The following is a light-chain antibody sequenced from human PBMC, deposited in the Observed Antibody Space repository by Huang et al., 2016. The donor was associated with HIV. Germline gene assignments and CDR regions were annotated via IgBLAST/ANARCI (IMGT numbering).Light chain of an antibody. Sequence: EIVMTQSPATLSVSPGERATLSCRASQSITNNLAWYQQKPGQAPRLLICGASTRATGIPDRFSGSGSGTEFTLTINSLQSEDFAVYYCQQYNNWPPVTFGPGTKVDIK. J-gene: IGKJ3*01. CDR2: GAS. CDR1: QSITNN. V-gene: IGKV3-15*01. CDR3: QQYNNWPPVT.